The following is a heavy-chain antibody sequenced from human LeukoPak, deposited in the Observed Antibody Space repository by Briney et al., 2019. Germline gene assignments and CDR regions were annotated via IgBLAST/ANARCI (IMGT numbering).Heavy chain of an antibody. CDR1: GFIFSDHA. D-gene: IGHD6-13*01. CDR3: AKAAGYSSSTFDY. Sequence: PGGSLRLSCPASGFIFSDHAMNWVRQAPGKGLEWVSIISARDGRTYYADSVKGRFTISRDNSKNTLYLQMNSLRAEDTAVYYCAKAAGYSSSTFDYWGQGTLVTVSS. V-gene: IGHV3-23*01. CDR2: ISARDGRT. J-gene: IGHJ4*02.